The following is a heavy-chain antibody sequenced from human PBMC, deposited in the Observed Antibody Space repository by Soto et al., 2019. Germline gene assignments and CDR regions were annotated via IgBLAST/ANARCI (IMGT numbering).Heavy chain of an antibody. CDR1: GFSLSTTRVG. CDR3: AHRPEAPMVRTSTWFDP. CDR2: IYWDDDK. J-gene: IGHJ5*02. Sequence: QISLKESGPTLVKPTQTLTLTCTFSGFSLSTTRVGVGWIRQPPGKALEWLALIYWDDDKRYSPSLKSRLTITQDTSKHQVVLTMTNTDPLDTATYYCAHRPEAPMVRTSTWFDPWGQGTLVTVSS. V-gene: IGHV2-5*02. D-gene: IGHD3-10*01.